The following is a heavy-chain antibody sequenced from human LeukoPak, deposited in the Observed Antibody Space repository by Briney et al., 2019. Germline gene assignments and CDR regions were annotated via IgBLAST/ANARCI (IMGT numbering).Heavy chain of an antibody. J-gene: IGHJ4*02. Sequence: SETLSLTCTVSGGSISGYYWSWIRQPPGEGLEWIAYIYYSGTTSYNPSLKSRVTISADTSKSQFSLKLSSVTAADTAVYYCARGIADPYSFDSWGQGTLVTVSS. CDR1: GGSISGYY. V-gene: IGHV4-59*12. CDR2: IYYSGTT. D-gene: IGHD6-13*01. CDR3: ARGIADPYSFDS.